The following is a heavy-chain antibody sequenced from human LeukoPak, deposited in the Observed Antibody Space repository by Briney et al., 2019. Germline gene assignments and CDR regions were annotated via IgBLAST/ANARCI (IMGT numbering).Heavy chain of an antibody. D-gene: IGHD3-3*01. CDR3: ARESQSPITIFGVVTTHGMDV. V-gene: IGHV4-4*07. CDR1: GGSISSYY. Sequence: PSETLSLTCTVSGGSISSYYWSWIRQPAGKGLEWIGRIYTSGSTNYNPSLKSRVTMSVDTSKNQFSLKLSSVTAADTAVYYCARESQSPITIFGVVTTHGMDVWGQGTTVTVSS. J-gene: IGHJ6*02. CDR2: IYTSGST.